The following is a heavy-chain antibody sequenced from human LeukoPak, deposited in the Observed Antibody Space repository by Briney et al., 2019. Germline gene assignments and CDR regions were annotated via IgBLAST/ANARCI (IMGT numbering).Heavy chain of an antibody. CDR1: GNTFTDCY. CDR3: AREVAKTSFDY. CDR2: INPADGSS. J-gene: IGHJ4*02. D-gene: IGHD5-12*01. V-gene: IGHV1-46*01. Sequence: ASVKVSCKAPGNTFTDCYVHWVRQAPGQGLEWVGIINPADGSSAYAQHFQDRLTMTTDTSTSTVYMSLSSLTSEDTAVYYCAREVAKTSFDYWGQGTLVTVSS.